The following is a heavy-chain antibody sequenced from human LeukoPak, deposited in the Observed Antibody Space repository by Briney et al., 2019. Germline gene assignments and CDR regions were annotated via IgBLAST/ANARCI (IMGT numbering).Heavy chain of an antibody. D-gene: IGHD2-2*01. CDR2: MNPNSGNT. J-gene: IGHJ5*02. CDR3: ARGPSSSSMSYPYWFDP. Sequence: ASVEVSCKASGYTFTSNDINWVRQATGQGLEWMGWMNPNSGNTGYAQKFQGRLTMTRNTSISTAYMELSSLRSDDTAVYYCARGPSSSSMSYPYWFDPWGQGTLVTVSS. CDR1: GYTFTSND. V-gene: IGHV1-8*01.